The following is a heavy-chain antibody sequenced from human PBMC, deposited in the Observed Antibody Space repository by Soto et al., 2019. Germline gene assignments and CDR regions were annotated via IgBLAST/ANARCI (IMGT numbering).Heavy chain of an antibody. V-gene: IGHV1-69*01. CDR2: VIPIFGTA. CDR1: GDTFSSYA. D-gene: IGHD1-1*01. J-gene: IGHJ4*02. Sequence: QVQLVQSGAEVKKPGSSVKVSCRASGDTFSSYAISWVRQAPGQGLDWMGGVIPIFGTAKYAQNFQGRVTITADESTRTAYMELSSLTSEDTALYYCARGLEGGEGTLVTVSS. CDR3: ARGLE.